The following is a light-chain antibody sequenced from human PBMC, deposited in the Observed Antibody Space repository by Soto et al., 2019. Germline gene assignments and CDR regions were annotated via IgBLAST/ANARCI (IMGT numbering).Light chain of an antibody. CDR3: CSYAGSFTWV. Sequence: QAVVTQPRSVSGSPGQSVTISCTGTTGDVGAYNFVSWYQQHPGKAPKLMIYDASKRPSGVPDRFSASKSGNTASLTISGLQAEDEADYYCCSYAGSFTWVFGGGTQLTVL. CDR1: TGDVGAYNF. V-gene: IGLV2-11*01. CDR2: DAS. J-gene: IGLJ3*02.